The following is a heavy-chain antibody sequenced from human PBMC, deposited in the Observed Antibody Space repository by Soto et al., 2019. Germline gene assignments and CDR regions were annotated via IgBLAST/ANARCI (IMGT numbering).Heavy chain of an antibody. J-gene: IGHJ4*02. D-gene: IGHD3-3*01. CDR1: GYNFAGYW. V-gene: IGHV5-51*01. Sequence: AESLKISCKVSGYNFAGYWIASVLQMPGKGLELIGIIYPSDSDTRYRPCFQGQVTISADKSISSAYLQWSSLRASDTAMHYCARGGVSTRTFDYWGQGTSVTVSS. CDR3: ARGGVSTRTFDY. CDR2: IYPSDSDT.